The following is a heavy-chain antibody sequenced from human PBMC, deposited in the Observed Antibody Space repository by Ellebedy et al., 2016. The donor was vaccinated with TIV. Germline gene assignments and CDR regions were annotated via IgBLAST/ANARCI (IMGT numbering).Heavy chain of an antibody. J-gene: IGHJ4*02. V-gene: IGHV1-2*02. CDR1: GYTFTSYG. CDR2: INPNSGGT. Sequence: AASVKVSCKASGYTFTSYGISWVRQPPGQGLEWMGWINPNSGGTNYAQKFQGRVTMTRDTSISTAYMELSSLRSENTAVYYCARGGLMGRFDYWGQGTLVTVSS. D-gene: IGHD3-16*01. CDR3: ARGGLMGRFDY.